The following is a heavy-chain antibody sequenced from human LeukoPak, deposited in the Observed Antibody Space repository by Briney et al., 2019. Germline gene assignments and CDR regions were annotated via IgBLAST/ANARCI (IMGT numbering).Heavy chain of an antibody. D-gene: IGHD6-13*01. CDR1: GFTFSSYG. Sequence: GGSLRLSCAASGFTFSSYGMHWVRQAPGKGLEWVAVISYDGSSKYYADSVKGRFTISRDNSKNTLYLQMNSLRAEDTAVYYCANIAAAADYWGQGTLVTVSS. CDR3: ANIAAAADY. CDR2: ISYDGSSK. V-gene: IGHV3-30*18. J-gene: IGHJ4*02.